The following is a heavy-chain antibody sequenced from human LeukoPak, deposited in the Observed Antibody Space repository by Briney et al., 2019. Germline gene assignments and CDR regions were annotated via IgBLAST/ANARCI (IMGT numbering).Heavy chain of an antibody. V-gene: IGHV3-23*01. CDR2: ISGSGGST. J-gene: IGHJ5*02. CDR3: TRGPVGGFDA. Sequence: GGSLRLSCAASGFTFSSYAMSWVRQAPGKGLEWVSAISGSGGSTYYADSVKGRFTISRDNSKNTLYLQMNSLRADDTAVYYCTRGPVGGFDAWGQGTLVTVSS. CDR1: GFTFSSYA. D-gene: IGHD1-26*01.